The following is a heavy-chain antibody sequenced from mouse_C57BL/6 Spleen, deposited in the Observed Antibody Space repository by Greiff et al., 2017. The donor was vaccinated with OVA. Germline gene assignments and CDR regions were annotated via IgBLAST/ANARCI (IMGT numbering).Heavy chain of an antibody. Sequence: VQLQQSGPGLVAPSQSLSITCTVSGFSLTSYAISWVRQPPGNGLEWLGVIWTGGGTNYNSALKSRLSISKGNSKSQVFLKMNSLQTDDTARYYCAKIYYDYDKGAMDYWGQGTSVTVSS. V-gene: IGHV2-9-1*01. CDR1: GFSLTSYA. CDR3: AKIYYDYDKGAMDY. D-gene: IGHD2-4*01. J-gene: IGHJ4*01. CDR2: IWTGGGT.